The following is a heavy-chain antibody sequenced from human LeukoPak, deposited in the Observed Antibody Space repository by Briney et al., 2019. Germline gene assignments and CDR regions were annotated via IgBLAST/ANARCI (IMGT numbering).Heavy chain of an antibody. V-gene: IGHV3-23*01. D-gene: IGHD4/OR15-4a*01. CDR1: GFTFSIHA. Sequence: PGGSLRLSCAASGFTFSIHAMSWVRQAPGKGLQWVSVISGGGRTTEYADSVKGRFTVSRDNSVNTLSLHMDSLRVEDTAIYYCAKTMVFTRYFHSWGQGTLVTVSS. CDR3: AKTMVFTRYFHS. J-gene: IGHJ4*02. CDR2: ISGGGRTT.